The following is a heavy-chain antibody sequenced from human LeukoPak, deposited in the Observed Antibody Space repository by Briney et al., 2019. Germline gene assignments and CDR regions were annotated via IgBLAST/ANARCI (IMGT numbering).Heavy chain of an antibody. CDR1: GGSISSGGYS. CDR2: IYYSGST. Sequence: SETLSLTCTVSGGSISSGGYSWSWIRQHPGKGLEWIGYIYYSGSTYYNPSLKSRVTISVDTSKNQFSLKLSSVTAADTAVYYCARDTGSPTLHYFDYWGQGTLVTVSS. CDR3: ARDTGSPTLHYFDY. J-gene: IGHJ4*02. V-gene: IGHV4-31*03. D-gene: IGHD3-10*01.